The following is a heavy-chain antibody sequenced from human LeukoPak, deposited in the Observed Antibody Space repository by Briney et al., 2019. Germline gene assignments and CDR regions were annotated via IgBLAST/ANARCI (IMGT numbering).Heavy chain of an antibody. CDR2: ISGSGGST. V-gene: IGHV3-23*01. Sequence: GGSLRLSGAASGFTFSSYAMSWVRQAPGKGLEWVSAISGSGGSTYYADSVKGRFTISRDNSKNTLYLQMNSLRAEDTAVYYCAKRRPRGVRGVIITGYYFDYWGQGTLVTVSS. CDR1: GFTFSSYA. CDR3: AKRRPRGVRGVIITGYYFDY. D-gene: IGHD3-10*01. J-gene: IGHJ4*02.